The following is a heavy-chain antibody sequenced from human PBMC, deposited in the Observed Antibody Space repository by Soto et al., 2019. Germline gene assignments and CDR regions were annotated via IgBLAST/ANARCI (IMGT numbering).Heavy chain of an antibody. D-gene: IGHD6-6*01. CDR2: ISYEGSNK. CDR1: GFPFSSYA. CDR3: AHREASASSGAYDY. J-gene: IGHJ4*02. V-gene: IGHV3-30*14. Sequence: GGSLRLSCAASGFPFSSYAMHWVRQAPGTGLEWVAVISYEGSNKYYADSVKGRFTITQDTSKNQVVLTMTNMDPVDTATYYCAHREASASSGAYDYWGQGTLVTVSS.